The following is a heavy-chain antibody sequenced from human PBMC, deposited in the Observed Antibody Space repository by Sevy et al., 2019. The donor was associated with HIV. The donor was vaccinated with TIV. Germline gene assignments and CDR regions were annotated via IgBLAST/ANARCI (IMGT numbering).Heavy chain of an antibody. CDR2: IDPSDSYT. D-gene: IGHD3-22*01. J-gene: IGHJ3*02. Sequence: GESLKISCKGSGYSFTSYWIGWVRQMPGKGLEWMGRIDPSDSYTNYSPSFQGHVTISADKSISTAYLQWSSLKASDTAMYYCARDYYDSSGYLRGVDAFDIWGQGTMVTVSS. CDR3: ARDYYDSSGYLRGVDAFDI. V-gene: IGHV5-10-1*01. CDR1: GYSFTSYW.